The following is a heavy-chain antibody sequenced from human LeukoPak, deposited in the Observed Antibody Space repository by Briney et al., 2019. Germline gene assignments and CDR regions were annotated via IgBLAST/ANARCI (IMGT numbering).Heavy chain of an antibody. CDR2: ISYDGSNK. CDR1: GFTFSSYA. Sequence: GRSLRLSYAASGFTFSSYAMHWVRQAPGKGLEWVAVISYDGSNKYYADSVKGRFTISRDNSKNTLYLQMNSLRAEDTAVYYCPSEYGDYGLDYWGQGTLVTVSS. J-gene: IGHJ4*02. D-gene: IGHD4-17*01. CDR3: PSEYGDYGLDY. V-gene: IGHV3-30*01.